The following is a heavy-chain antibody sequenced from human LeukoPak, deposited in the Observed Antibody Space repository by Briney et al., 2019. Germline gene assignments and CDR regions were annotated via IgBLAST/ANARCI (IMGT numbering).Heavy chain of an antibody. CDR1: GFTFSGSA. D-gene: IGHD4/OR15-4a*01. CDR2: VRSITNNYAT. V-gene: IGHV3-73*01. J-gene: IGHJ4*02. CDR3: ARRAGAYSHPYDY. Sequence: GGSLRLSCVASGFTFSGSAIHWVRQASGKGLEWVGRVRSITNNYATFYAASVKGRFTLSRDDSKNTAYLQMNSLKTEDTAVYYCARRAGAYSHPYDYWGQGTLVTVSS.